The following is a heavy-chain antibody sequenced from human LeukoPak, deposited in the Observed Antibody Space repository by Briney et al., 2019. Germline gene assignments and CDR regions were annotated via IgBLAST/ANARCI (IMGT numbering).Heavy chain of an antibody. CDR2: IYYSGST. J-gene: IGHJ3*02. D-gene: IGHD3-9*01. V-gene: IGHV4-59*01. Sequence: PSETLPLTCTVSGGSISSYYWSWIRQPPGKGLEWIGYIYYSGSTNYNPSLKSRVTISVDTSKNQFSLKLSSVTAADTAVYYCARELDWFDAFDIWGQGTMVTVSS. CDR1: GGSISSYY. CDR3: ARELDWFDAFDI.